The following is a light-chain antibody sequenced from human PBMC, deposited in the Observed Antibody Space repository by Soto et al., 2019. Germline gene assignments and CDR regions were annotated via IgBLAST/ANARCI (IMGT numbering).Light chain of an antibody. Sequence: QSVLTQPPSASGTPGQRVTISCSGSSSNIGSNYVYWYQQLPGTAPKLRIYRNNQRTSGVPDRFSGSKSGASASLAISGLRSEDEDDYYCAAWDDSLSGVVFGGGTKQTVL. V-gene: IGLV1-47*01. CDR3: AAWDDSLSGVV. CDR2: RNN. J-gene: IGLJ2*01. CDR1: SSNIGSNY.